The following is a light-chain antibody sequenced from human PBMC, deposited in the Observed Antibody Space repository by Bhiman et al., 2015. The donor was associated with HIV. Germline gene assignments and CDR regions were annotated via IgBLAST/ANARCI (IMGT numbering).Light chain of an antibody. Sequence: QSALTQPASVSGSPGQSITISCTGTSSDVGGYNYVSWYQQHPGKAPKLMIYDVSKRPSGVSNRFSGSESGNTASLTISGLQAEDEAHYYCSSYTSTSRVVFGGGPSSTVL. CDR1: SSDVGGYNY. V-gene: IGLV2-14*01. CDR3: SSYTSTSRVV. J-gene: IGLJ2*01. CDR2: DVS.